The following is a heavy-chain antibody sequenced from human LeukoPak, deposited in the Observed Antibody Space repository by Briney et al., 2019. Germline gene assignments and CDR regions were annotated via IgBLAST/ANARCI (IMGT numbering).Heavy chain of an antibody. Sequence: ASETLSLTCTVSGGSISSYYWSWIRQPPGKGLEWIGYIYYSGSTNYNPSLKSRVTISVDTSKNQFSLKLSSVTAADTAVYYCARVLPPFSPRRGGGWFDPWGQGTLVTVSS. CDR3: ARVLPPFSPRRGGGWFDP. D-gene: IGHD2-15*01. CDR1: GGSISSYY. CDR2: IYYSGST. J-gene: IGHJ5*02. V-gene: IGHV4-59*01.